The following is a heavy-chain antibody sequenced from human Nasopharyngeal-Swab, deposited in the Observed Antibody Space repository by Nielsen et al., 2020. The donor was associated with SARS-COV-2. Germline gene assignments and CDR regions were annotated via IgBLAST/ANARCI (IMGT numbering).Heavy chain of an antibody. CDR2: IYYSGST. D-gene: IGHD6-19*01. CDR3: ARGGSGFLHYVFDY. J-gene: IGHJ4*02. Sequence: SETLSLTCTVSGGSISSSSYYWGWIRQPPGKGLEWIGSIYYSGSTYYNPSLKSRVTISVDTSKNQFSLKLSSVTAADTAVYYCARGGSGFLHYVFDYWGQRTLVTVSS. V-gene: IGHV4-39*01. CDR1: GGSISSSSYY.